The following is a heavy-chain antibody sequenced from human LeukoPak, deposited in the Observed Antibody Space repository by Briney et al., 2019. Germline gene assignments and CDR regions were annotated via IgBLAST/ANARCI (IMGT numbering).Heavy chain of an antibody. CDR2: IWYGGSIK. J-gene: IGHJ3*02. CDR3: ARALDYGGNSEAFDI. Sequence: GGSLRLSCAASGFTFSSYGIHRVRQAPGKGLEWVAFIWYGGSIKYYADSVKGRFTISRDNSKNTLSLQMNSLRAEDTAVYYCARALDYGGNSEAFDIWGQGTVVTVSS. D-gene: IGHD4-23*01. V-gene: IGHV3-33*01. CDR1: GFTFSSYG.